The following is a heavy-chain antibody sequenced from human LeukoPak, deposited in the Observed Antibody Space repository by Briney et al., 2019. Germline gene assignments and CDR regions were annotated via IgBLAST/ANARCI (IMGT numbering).Heavy chain of an antibody. CDR3: ARSSRELGGYAPWELMPPFDY. D-gene: IGHD1-7*01. Sequence: PGGSLRLSCTVSGFTVSSNSWSWVRQAPGKGLEWVSFIYSGGKTHSSDSVKGRFTISRDNAKNSLYLQMNSLRAEDTAVYYCARSSRELGGYAPWELMPPFDYWGQGTLVTVSS. J-gene: IGHJ4*02. CDR2: IYSGGKT. CDR1: GFTVSSNS. V-gene: IGHV3-53*01.